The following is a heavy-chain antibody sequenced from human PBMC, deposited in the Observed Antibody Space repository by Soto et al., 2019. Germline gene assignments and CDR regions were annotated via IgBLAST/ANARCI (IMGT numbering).Heavy chain of an antibody. D-gene: IGHD3-10*01. J-gene: IGHJ3*02. CDR2: INYSGST. CDR1: GGSFSGYY. CDR3: ARSAVSYYNKGPFDI. Sequence: SETLSLTCAVYGGSFSGYYWSWICQPPGKGLEWIGVINYSGSTNYNPSLKSRLTMSVDTSKNQFSLRLSSVTAADTAMYYCARSAVSYYNKGPFDIWGQGTMVTVSS. V-gene: IGHV4-34*01.